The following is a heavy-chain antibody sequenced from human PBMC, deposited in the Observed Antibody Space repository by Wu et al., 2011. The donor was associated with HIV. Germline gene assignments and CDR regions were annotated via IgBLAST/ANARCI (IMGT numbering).Heavy chain of an antibody. V-gene: IGHV1-18*01. Sequence: QVQLVQSGAEVKKPGSSVKVSCKASGYTFTSYGISWVRQAPGQGLEWMGWISAYNGGTNYAQKFQGRVTMTRDTSTSTVYMELSSLRSEDSAVYFCARANFDDGSHYSNPHYFDYWGQGTLVTVSS. CDR1: GYTFTSYG. D-gene: IGHD3-22*01. CDR2: ISAYNGGT. J-gene: IGHJ4*02. CDR3: ARANFDDGSHYSNPHYFDY.